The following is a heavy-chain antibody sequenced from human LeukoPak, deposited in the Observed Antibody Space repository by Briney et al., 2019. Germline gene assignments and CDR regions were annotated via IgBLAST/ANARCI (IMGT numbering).Heavy chain of an antibody. Sequence: GESLKISCKGSGYSFTYYWIAWVRQMPGKGLEWMGIIYPGDSDTRYSPSFQGQVTIPVDKSVSAAYLQWSSLKASGTAMYYCASPPTRECSSISCPLSYWGQGALVTVSS. J-gene: IGHJ4*02. D-gene: IGHD2-2*01. CDR2: IYPGDSDT. CDR3: ASPPTRECSSISCPLSY. V-gene: IGHV5-51*01. CDR1: GYSFTYYW.